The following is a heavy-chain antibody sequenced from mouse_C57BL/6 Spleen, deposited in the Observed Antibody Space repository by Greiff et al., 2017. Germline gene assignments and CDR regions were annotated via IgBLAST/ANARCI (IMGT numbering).Heavy chain of an antibody. V-gene: IGHV1-80*01. CDR3: ARMISIDDGYPWFAY. J-gene: IGHJ3*01. CDR2: IYPGDGDT. CDR1: GYAFSSYW. D-gene: IGHD2-3*01. Sequence: VQLQQSGAELVKPGASVKISCKASGYAFSSYWMNWVKQRPGKGLEWIGQIYPGDGDTNYNGKFKGKATLTADKSSSTAYMQLSSLTSEDSAVYFCARMISIDDGYPWFAYWGQGTLVTVSA.